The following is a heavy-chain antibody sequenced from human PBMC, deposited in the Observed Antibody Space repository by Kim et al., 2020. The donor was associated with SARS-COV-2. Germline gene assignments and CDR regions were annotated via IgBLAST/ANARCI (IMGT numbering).Heavy chain of an antibody. CDR2: ISAYNGNT. D-gene: IGHD1-26*01. V-gene: IGHV1-18*04. J-gene: IGHJ6*02. CDR1: GYTFTSYG. Sequence: ASVKVSCKASGYTFTSYGISWVRQAPGQGLEWMGWISAYNGNTNYAQKLQGRVTMTTDTSTSTAYMELRSLRSDDTAVYYCAREGRGADYYYGMDVWGQGTTVTVSS. CDR3: AREGRGADYYYGMDV.